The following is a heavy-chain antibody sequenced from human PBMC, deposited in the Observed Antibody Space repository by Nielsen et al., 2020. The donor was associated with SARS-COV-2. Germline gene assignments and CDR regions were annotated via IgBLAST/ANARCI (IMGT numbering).Heavy chain of an antibody. CDR1: GFTFSSYS. J-gene: IGHJ6*02. D-gene: IGHD3-3*01. Sequence: GESLKISCAASGFTFSSYSMNWVRQAPGKGLEWVSTISSSSSYIYYADSVKGRFTISRDNAKNSLYLQINSLRAEDTAVYYCARNIRDYDFWSSYKYGMDVWGQGTTVTVSS. V-gene: IGHV3-21*01. CDR3: ARNIRDYDFWSSYKYGMDV. CDR2: ISSSSSYI.